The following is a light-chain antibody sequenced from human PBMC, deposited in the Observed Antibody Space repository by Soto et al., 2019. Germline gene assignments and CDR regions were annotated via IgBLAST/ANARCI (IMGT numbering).Light chain of an antibody. V-gene: IGLV2-14*01. CDR3: SSYTSSSTPYV. J-gene: IGLJ1*01. CDR2: DVS. CDR1: SSDVGASNY. Sequence: QSALTQPASVSGSPGQSITISCTGTSSDVGASNYVSWYQQHPGKVPKLMIYDVSNRPSGVSNRFSGSKSGNTASLTISGLQAEDEADYYCSSYTSSSTPYVFGTGTKLTVL.